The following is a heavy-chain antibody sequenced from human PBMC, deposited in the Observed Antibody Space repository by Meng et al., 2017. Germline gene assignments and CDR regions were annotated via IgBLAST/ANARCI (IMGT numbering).Heavy chain of an antibody. V-gene: IGHV3-9*01. CDR1: GFTFDDYA. CDR3: ARDLGIPPDYFDY. J-gene: IGHJ4*02. Sequence: EVQLVGSGGGLVQPGRSLRLSCAASGFTFDDYAMHWVRQAPGKGLEWVSGISWNSGSIGYADSVKGRFTISRDNAKNSLYLQMNSLRAEDTALYYCARDLGIPPDYFDYWGQGTLVTVSS. CDR2: ISWNSGSI. D-gene: IGHD2-21*01.